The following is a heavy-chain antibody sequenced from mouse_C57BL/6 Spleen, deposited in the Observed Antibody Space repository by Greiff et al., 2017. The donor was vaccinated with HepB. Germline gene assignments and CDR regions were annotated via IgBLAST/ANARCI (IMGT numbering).Heavy chain of an antibody. Sequence: VQLVESGPELVKPGASVKISCKASGYAFSSSWMNWVKQRPGKGLEWIGRIYPGDGDTNYNGKFKGKATLTADKSSSTAYMQLSSLTSEDSAVYFCARVYDEGFDYWGQGTTLTVSS. CDR1: GYAFSSSW. CDR2: IYPGDGDT. CDR3: ARVYDEGFDY. V-gene: IGHV1-82*01. J-gene: IGHJ2*01. D-gene: IGHD2-14*01.